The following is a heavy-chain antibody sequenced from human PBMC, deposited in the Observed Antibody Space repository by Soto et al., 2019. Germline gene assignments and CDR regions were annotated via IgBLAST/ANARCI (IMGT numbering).Heavy chain of an antibody. CDR2: IHSDGDT. Sequence: PSETLSLTCTVSGGSIRSGYYYWGWIRHHPTKRMTWTGYIHSDGDTDYKPSHRSRLTLSVDTSRNQFSLRLTSVTAADPAVYYCARDRGPAGVTDLWGQGTQVTVSS. D-gene: IGHD3-10*01. J-gene: IGHJ5*02. CDR3: ARDRGPAGVTDL. V-gene: IGHV4-31*03. CDR1: GGSIRSGYYY.